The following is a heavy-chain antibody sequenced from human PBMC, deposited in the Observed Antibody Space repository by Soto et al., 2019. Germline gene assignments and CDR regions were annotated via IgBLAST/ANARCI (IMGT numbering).Heavy chain of an antibody. D-gene: IGHD1-20*01. CDR1: GFTVSTYT. CDR2: IFSGGVTT. Sequence: GGSLRLSCSASGFTVSTYTMGWVRLAPGKGLEWVSTIFSGGVTTKYADSVTGRFSISRDNSKNILYLQMNSLGVDDTAVYYCAGDRHPDGIGPFAYWGRGTLVPVSS. CDR3: AGDRHPDGIGPFAY. J-gene: IGHJ4*02. V-gene: IGHV3-23*05.